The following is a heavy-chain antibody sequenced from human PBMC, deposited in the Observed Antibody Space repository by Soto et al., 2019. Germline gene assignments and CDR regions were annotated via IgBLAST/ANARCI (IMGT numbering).Heavy chain of an antibody. J-gene: IGHJ6*02. CDR1: GGSISSSNW. Sequence: PSETLSLTCAVSGGSISSSNWWNWVRQPPGKGLEWIGQIYLSGSTNYNPSFNSRVTISVDKSKNLFSLNLSSVTAADTAVYYCARAGRGYCSGGSCYSGLYGMDVWGQGTTVTVSS. V-gene: IGHV4-4*02. CDR2: IYLSGST. CDR3: ARAGRGYCSGGSCYSGLYGMDV. D-gene: IGHD2-15*01.